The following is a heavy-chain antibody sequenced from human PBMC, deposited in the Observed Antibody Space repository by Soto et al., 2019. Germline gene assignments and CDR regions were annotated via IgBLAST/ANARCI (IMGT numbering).Heavy chain of an antibody. CDR1: GYTFTSYG. CDR3: AAHCTSIGCHPGDWLDP. J-gene: IGHJ5*02. V-gene: IGHV1-18*01. CDR2: ISTYNGNT. D-gene: IGHD2-8*01. Sequence: ASVKVSCKASGYTFTSYGISWVRQAPGQGLEWMGWISTYNGNTNYAQNLQGRVTMTTDTSTSTAYMELRSLRFDDTAVYYCAAHCTSIGCHPGDWLDPWGQGTLVTVSS.